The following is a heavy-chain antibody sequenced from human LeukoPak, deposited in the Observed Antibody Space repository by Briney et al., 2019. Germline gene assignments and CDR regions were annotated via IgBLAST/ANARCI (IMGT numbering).Heavy chain of an antibody. Sequence: GGSLRLSCAASGFTFSSYSMNWVRQAPGKGLEWVSSISSSSSYIYYADSVKGRFTISRDTSKNTLSLQMNDLRVDDTAIYYCTRSGYRHPYHFDSWGQGTLVAVSS. D-gene: IGHD3-22*01. V-gene: IGHV3-21*04. CDR3: TRSGYRHPYHFDS. CDR2: ISSSSSYI. J-gene: IGHJ4*02. CDR1: GFTFSSYS.